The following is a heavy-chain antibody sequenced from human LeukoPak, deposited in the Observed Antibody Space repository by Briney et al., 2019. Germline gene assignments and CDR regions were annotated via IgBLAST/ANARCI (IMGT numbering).Heavy chain of an antibody. Sequence: GGSLRLSCAASGFTFSSYSMNWVRQAPGKGLEWVSSISSSSGYIYYADSVKGRFTISRDNAKNSLYLQMNSLRAEDTAVYYCARARGRYDILTGPSPQDYWGQGTLVTVSS. CDR1: GFTFSSYS. D-gene: IGHD3-9*01. CDR2: ISSSSGYI. V-gene: IGHV3-21*01. CDR3: ARARGRYDILTGPSPQDY. J-gene: IGHJ4*02.